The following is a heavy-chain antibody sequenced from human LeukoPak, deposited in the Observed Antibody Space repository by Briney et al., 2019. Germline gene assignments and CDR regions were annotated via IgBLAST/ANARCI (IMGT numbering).Heavy chain of an antibody. D-gene: IGHD3-3*01. CDR2: ISYDGSNK. Sequence: GGSLRLSCAASGFTFSSYGMHWVRQAPGKGLERVAVISYDGSNKYYADSVRGRFTISRDNSKNTLYLQMNSLRAEDTAVYYCVCSGYYYWGQGTLVTVSS. J-gene: IGHJ4*02. V-gene: IGHV3-30*03. CDR1: GFTFSSYG. CDR3: VCSGYYY.